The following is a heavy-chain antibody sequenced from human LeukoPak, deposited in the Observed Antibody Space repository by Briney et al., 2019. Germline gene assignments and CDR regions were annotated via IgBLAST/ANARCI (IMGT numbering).Heavy chain of an antibody. CDR3: ARITGTTLGY. CDR2: INHSGST. D-gene: IGHD1-7*01. Sequence: PSETLSLTCAVYGGSFSGYYWSWIRQPPGKGLEWIGEINHSGSTNYNPSLKSRVTISVDTSKNQFSLKLSSVTAADTAVYYCARITGTTLGYWGQGTLVTVSS. V-gene: IGHV4-34*01. CDR1: GGSFSGYY. J-gene: IGHJ4*02.